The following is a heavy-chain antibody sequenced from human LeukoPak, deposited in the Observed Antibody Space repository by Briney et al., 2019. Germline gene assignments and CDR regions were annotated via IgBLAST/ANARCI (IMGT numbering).Heavy chain of an antibody. CDR1: GFTFSSYG. J-gene: IGHJ4*02. V-gene: IGHV3-30*02. CDR3: AKDYGSGTYYRFDY. Sequence: GGSLRLSCAASGFTFSSYGMHWVRQAPGKGLESVAFIGSDGSNKYYPDSVKGRFTISRDNSKNTLYLQKNSLRAEDTAVYYCAKDYGSGTYYRFDYWGQGTLVTVSS. D-gene: IGHD3-10*01. CDR2: IGSDGSNK.